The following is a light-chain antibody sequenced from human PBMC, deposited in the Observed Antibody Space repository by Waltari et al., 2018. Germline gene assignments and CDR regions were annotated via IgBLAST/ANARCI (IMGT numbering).Light chain of an antibody. V-gene: IGKV1-5*03. CDR3: QQYNSYSPYT. J-gene: IGKJ2*01. CDR1: QRINIW. Sequence: DIKMTQSPSTLSPFVGDRVTLPGRPSQRINIWLAWYQQKSGKAPKRLMDEASILESGVPARFSGSGSGTEFTLTISSLQAEDFATYYCQQYNSYSPYTFGQGTKLEMK. CDR2: EAS.